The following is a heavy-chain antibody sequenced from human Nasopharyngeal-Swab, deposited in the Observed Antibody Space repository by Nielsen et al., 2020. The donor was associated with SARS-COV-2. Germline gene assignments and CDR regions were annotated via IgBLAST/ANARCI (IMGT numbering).Heavy chain of an antibody. CDR3: SREGIPVVQFDY. CDR2: IRSKAYGGTA. Sequence: GESLKISCIGSGFTFGDYAMNWFRQAPGKGLEWVGFIRSKAYGGTAEYDASVKGRFTITRDDSKSTAYLQMNSLRTEDTAVYYCSREGIPVVQFDYWGQGTQVTVSS. J-gene: IGHJ4*02. CDR1: GFTFGDYA. V-gene: IGHV3-49*03. D-gene: IGHD6-19*01.